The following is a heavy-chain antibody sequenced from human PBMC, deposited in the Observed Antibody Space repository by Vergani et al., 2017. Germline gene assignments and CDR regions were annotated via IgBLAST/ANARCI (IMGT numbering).Heavy chain of an antibody. Sequence: QVQLVQSEAEVKKPGASVKVSCKTSGYTFNRYGISWVRLAPGQGLEWMGWINSQNGQTYYALRLQGRVTMTTDTSTSTAYMELSSLRSEDTAVYYCAGTPGIAAAGTGWSYPWGQGTLVTASS. CDR2: INSQNGQT. CDR3: AGTPGIAAAGTGWSYP. J-gene: IGHJ5*02. CDR1: GYTFNRYG. D-gene: IGHD6-13*01. V-gene: IGHV1-18*04.